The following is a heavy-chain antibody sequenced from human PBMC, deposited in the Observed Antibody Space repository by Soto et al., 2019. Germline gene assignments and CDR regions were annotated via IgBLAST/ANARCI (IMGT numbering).Heavy chain of an antibody. CDR1: GFTFSSYA. CDR3: AKDPEEDDYCSGGSCYSADWFDP. CDR2: FSGSGGST. V-gene: IGHV3-23*01. Sequence: GGSLRLSCAASGFTFSSYAMSWVCQAPGKGLEWVSAFSGSGGSTYYADSVKGRFTISRDNSKNTLYLQMNSLRAEDTAVYYCAKDPEEDDYCSGGSCYSADWFDPWGQGTLVTVSS. D-gene: IGHD2-15*01. J-gene: IGHJ5*02.